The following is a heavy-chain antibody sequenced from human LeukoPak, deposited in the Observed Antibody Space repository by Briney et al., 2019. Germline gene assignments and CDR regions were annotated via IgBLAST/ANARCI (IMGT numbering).Heavy chain of an antibody. J-gene: IGHJ6*03. CDR2: IIPIFGTA. D-gene: IGHD3-10*01. CDR1: GGTFSSYA. CDR3: AREGSGRYYMDV. V-gene: IGHV1-69*05. Sequence: GASVKVSCKASGGTFSSYAISWVRQAPGKGLEWMGGIIPIFGTADYAQKFQGRVTITTDESISTAYMERSSLRSEDTAVYYCAREGSGRYYMDVWGKGTTVTVSS.